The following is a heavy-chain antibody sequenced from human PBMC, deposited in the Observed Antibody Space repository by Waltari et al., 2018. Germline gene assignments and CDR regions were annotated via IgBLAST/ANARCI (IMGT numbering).Heavy chain of an antibody. CDR1: GFTFSSYG. V-gene: IGHV3-33*01. CDR2: IWYDGSNK. CDR3: ARGPRVAAPVDGMDV. D-gene: IGHD2-15*01. Sequence: QVQLVESGGGVVQPGRSLRLSCAASGFTFSSYGMHWVRQAPGKGLEWVEVIWYDGSNKYYADSVKGRFTISRDNSKNTLYLQMNSLRAEDTAVYYCARGPRVAAPVDGMDVWGQGTTVTVSS. J-gene: IGHJ6*02.